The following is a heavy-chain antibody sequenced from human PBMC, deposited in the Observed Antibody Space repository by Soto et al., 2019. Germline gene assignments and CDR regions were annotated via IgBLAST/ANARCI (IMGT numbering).Heavy chain of an antibody. CDR3: ARDNVGGERHNGELEY. CDR1: GYTFNSYV. J-gene: IGHJ4*02. V-gene: IGHV1-3*01. Sequence: QVQLVQSGAEVKKPGASVKVSCKASGYTFNSYVLHWVRQAPGQRLEWMGWINAGNGKTKYSQKLQGRVTFARDTSASTGYMELSSLRSEDTAVYYCARDNVGGERHNGELEYWGQGTLVTVSS. CDR2: INAGNGKT. D-gene: IGHD3-10*01.